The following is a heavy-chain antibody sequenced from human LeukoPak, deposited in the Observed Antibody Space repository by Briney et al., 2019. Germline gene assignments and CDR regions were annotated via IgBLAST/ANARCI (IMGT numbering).Heavy chain of an antibody. CDR1: GYTFTSYD. D-gene: IGHD2-15*01. J-gene: IGHJ5*02. Sequence: ASVKVSCKASGYTFTSYDINWVRQATGQGLEWMGWMNPNSGNTGYAQKFKGRVTMTRNTSISTAYMELSSLRSEDTAVYYCARGVYCSGGSCSTYNNWFDPWGQGTPVTVSS. V-gene: IGHV1-8*01. CDR3: ARGVYCSGGSCSTYNNWFDP. CDR2: MNPNSGNT.